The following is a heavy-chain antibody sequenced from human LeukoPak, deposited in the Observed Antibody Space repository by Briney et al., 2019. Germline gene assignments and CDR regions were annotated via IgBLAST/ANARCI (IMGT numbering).Heavy chain of an antibody. Sequence: SETLSLTCAVYVGSFSGYYWSWIRQPPGKGLEWIGEINHSGSTNYNSSLKSRVTISVDTSKNQFYLKLTSVNAADTAVYYCARGYYGSGSHCCHMDVWGKGTTISVS. CDR2: INHSGST. V-gene: IGHV4-34*01. J-gene: IGHJ6*03. D-gene: IGHD3-10*01. CDR3: ARGYYGSGSHCCHMDV. CDR1: VGSFSGYY.